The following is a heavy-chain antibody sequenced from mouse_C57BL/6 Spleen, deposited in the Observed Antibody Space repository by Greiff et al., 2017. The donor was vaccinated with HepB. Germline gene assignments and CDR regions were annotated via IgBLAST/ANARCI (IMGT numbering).Heavy chain of an antibody. CDR2: SRNKANDYTT. CDR1: GFTFSDFY. J-gene: IGHJ4*01. V-gene: IGHV7-1*01. CDR3: ARDAVYYDYAMDY. D-gene: IGHD2-4*01. Sequence: EVKLVESGGGLVQSGRSLRLSCATSGFTFSDFYMEWVRQAPGKGLEWIAASRNKANDYTTEYSASVKGRFIVSRDTSQSILYLQMNALRAEDTAIYYCARDAVYYDYAMDYWGQGTSVTVSS.